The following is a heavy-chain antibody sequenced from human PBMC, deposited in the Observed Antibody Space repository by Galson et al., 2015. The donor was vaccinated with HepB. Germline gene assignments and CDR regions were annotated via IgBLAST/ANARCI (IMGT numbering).Heavy chain of an antibody. D-gene: IGHD3-22*01. CDR1: GYTFTSYG. V-gene: IGHV1-18*04. Sequence: SVKVSCKASGYTFTSYGISWVRQAPGQGLEWMGWISAYNGNTNYAQKLQGRVTMTTDTSTSTAYMELRSLRSDDTAVYYCARDSKTYDSSGYYYGSQRSTKNWFDPWGQGTLVTVSS. CDR3: ARDSKTYDSSGYYYGSQRSTKNWFDP. CDR2: ISAYNGNT. J-gene: IGHJ5*02.